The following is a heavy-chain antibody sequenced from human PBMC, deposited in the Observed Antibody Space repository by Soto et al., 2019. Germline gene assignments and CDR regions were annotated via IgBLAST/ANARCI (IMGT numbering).Heavy chain of an antibody. CDR1: GFTFSNAW. J-gene: IGHJ4*02. CDR2: IKSKTDGGTT. V-gene: IGHV3-15*07. D-gene: IGHD3-22*01. Sequence: GSLRLSCAASGFTFSNAWMNWVRQAPGKGLEWVGCIKSKTDGGTTDYAAPVKGRFTISRDDSKNTLYLQMNSLKTEDTAVYYCTTDPVTMIVVVPSSGWGQGTLVTVSS. CDR3: TTDPVTMIVVVPSSG.